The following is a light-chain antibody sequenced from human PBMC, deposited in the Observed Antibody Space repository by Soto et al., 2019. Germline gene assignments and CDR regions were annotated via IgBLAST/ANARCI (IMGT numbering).Light chain of an antibody. CDR1: QSVRSN. CDR3: HHRSGWPRA. V-gene: IGKV3-15*01. Sequence: EVELTQSPDILSVSPGETATLSCRASQSVRSNLAWYQQKPGQAPRLLIYGASTRATGIPARFSGSGSGREFTLTISSLQSEDFAVYYCHHRSGWPRAFGQGTKVEIK. CDR2: GAS. J-gene: IGKJ1*01.